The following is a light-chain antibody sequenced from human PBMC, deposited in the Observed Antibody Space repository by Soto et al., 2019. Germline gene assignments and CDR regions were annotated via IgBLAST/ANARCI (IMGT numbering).Light chain of an antibody. CDR1: QSLLYTSNNKNY. J-gene: IGKJ1*01. CDR3: QQYYTFPRT. CDR2: WAS. V-gene: IGKV4-1*01. Sequence: DIVMTQSPDSLAVSLGERATINCKSSQSLLYTSNNKNYLSWYQKKPGQPPKRLIYWASARESGVPDRFTGSGSGSNFALTIASRQAEDVAVYYCQQYYTFPRTFGQGSKVEIK.